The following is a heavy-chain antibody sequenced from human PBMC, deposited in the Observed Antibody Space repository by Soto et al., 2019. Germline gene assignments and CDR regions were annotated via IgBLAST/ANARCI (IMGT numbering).Heavy chain of an antibody. V-gene: IGHV4-30-4*01. CDR1: GGSISSGDYY. D-gene: IGHD6-6*01. CDR3: ARERPDGARLDP. J-gene: IGHJ5*02. Sequence: QVQLQESGPGLVKPSQTLSLTCTVSGGSISSGDYYWSWIRQPPGKGLEWIGYIYYSGSTYYNPSLKGRVTIAVDASRTRFSRKLSSVPAADTAVYYCARERPDGARLDPWGQGTLVTVSS. CDR2: IYYSGST.